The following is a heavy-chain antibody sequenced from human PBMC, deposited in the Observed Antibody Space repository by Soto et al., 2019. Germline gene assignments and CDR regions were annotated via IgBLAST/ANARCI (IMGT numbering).Heavy chain of an antibody. J-gene: IGHJ4*02. CDR3: ARHRLLTPPVY. CDR1: GGSISSNNYY. CDR2: IYYSGTT. Sequence: SETLSLTCTVSGGSISSNNYYWGWIRQPPRKGLEWIGSIYYSGTTCYNPSLKNRLTIYVDTSKNQFSLKLSSVTAADTAVYYCARHRLLTPPVYWGQGTLVTGSS. D-gene: IGHD1-26*01. V-gene: IGHV4-39*01.